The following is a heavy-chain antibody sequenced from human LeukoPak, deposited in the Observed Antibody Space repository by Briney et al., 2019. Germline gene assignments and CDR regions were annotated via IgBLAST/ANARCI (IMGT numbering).Heavy chain of an antibody. CDR2: ISGSGGST. Sequence: PGGSLRLSCAASGFTFSSYAMSWVRQAPGKGLEWVSAISGSGGSTYYADSVKGRFTISRDNSNNALFLQMNNLRAEDVAIYYCARGASSWEYTTFDVWGQGAIVTVSS. V-gene: IGHV3-23*01. CDR1: GFTFSSYA. CDR3: ARGASSWEYTTFDV. J-gene: IGHJ3*01. D-gene: IGHD6-13*01.